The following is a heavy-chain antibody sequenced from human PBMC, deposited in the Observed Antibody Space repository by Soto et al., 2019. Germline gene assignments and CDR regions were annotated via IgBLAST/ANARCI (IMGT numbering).Heavy chain of an antibody. J-gene: IGHJ5*02. V-gene: IGHV3-33*06. CDR1: GFPLSDYG. Sequence: QVQLVESGGGVVQPGKSLRLSCEVSGFPLSDYGMHWVRQAPGKGLEWVAVLWSDGANSFYAGSVMGRFTISRDNSKNTLYLQMNSLRAEDTAVYYCAKVGFIVVVVAAHNWFDPWGQGTLVTVSS. D-gene: IGHD2-15*01. CDR3: AKVGFIVVVVAAHNWFDP. CDR2: LWSDGANS.